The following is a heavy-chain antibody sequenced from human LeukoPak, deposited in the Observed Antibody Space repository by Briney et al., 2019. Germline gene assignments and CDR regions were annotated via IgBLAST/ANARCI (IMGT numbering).Heavy chain of an antibody. D-gene: IGHD3-22*01. J-gene: IGHJ4*02. V-gene: IGHV5-51*01. CDR2: IYPGDSNT. CDR3: TRRDYYDKYYFDY. CDR1: GYTFNYW. Sequence: GESLKISCKGSGYTFNYWIGWVRQMPGKGLEWMGIIYPGDSNTRYSPSFQGQVTISSDKSINTAYLQWSSLKASDTAMYYCTRRDYYDKYYFDYWGQGTLVTVPS.